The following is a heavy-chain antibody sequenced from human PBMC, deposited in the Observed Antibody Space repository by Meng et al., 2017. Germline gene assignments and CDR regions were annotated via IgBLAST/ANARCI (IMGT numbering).Heavy chain of an antibody. D-gene: IGHD1-26*01. CDR2: IYHSGST. CDR3: ARDVVGAIIIARGDY. J-gene: IGHJ4*02. Sequence: VQLQESGPGLVRPSGTLSPTCAVSGGSISSSNWWSWVRQPPGKGLEWIGEIYHSGSTNYNPSLKSRVTISVDKSKNQFSLKLSSVTAADTAVYYCARDVVGAIIIARGDYWGQGTLVTVSS. V-gene: IGHV4-4*02. CDR1: GGSISSSNW.